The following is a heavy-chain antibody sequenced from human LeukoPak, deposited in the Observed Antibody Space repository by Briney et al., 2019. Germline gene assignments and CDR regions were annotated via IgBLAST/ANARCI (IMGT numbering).Heavy chain of an antibody. CDR1: GGAISSYY. V-gene: IGHV4-59*01. J-gene: IGHJ6*02. CDR3: ARQRNYYYYGMDV. Sequence: SETLSLTCSVSGGAISSYYWSWIRQPPGKGLEWIGYIYYSGSTNYNPSLKSRVTISVDTSKNQFSLNLSSVTAADTAVYYCARQRNYYYYGMDVWGQGTTVTVSS. CDR2: IYYSGST.